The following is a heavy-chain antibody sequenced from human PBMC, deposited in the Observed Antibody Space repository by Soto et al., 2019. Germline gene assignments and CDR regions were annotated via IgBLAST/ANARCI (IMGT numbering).Heavy chain of an antibody. CDR2: ISYDGSNK. CDR3: ARGSPPAGYGGPMDV. J-gene: IGHJ6*02. Sequence: AGGSLRLSCAASGFTFSSYAMHWVRQAPGKGLEWVAVISYDGSNKYYADSVKGRFTISRDNSKNTLYLQMNSLRAEDTAVYYCARGSPPAGYGGPMDVWGQGTTVTVSS. V-gene: IGHV3-30-3*01. D-gene: IGHD4-17*01. CDR1: GFTFSSYA.